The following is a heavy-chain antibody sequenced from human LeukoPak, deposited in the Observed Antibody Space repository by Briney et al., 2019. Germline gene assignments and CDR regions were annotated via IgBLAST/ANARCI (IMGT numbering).Heavy chain of an antibody. D-gene: IGHD6-13*01. V-gene: IGHV1-69*05. J-gene: IGHJ4*02. Sequence: GASVKVSCKASGGTFNTYAISWVRQAPGQGLEWMGGIIPIFATANYAQKLQGRVTMTTDTSTSTAYMELRSLRSDDTAVYYCARGGVSNSWYRTPDYWGQGTLVTVSS. CDR1: GGTFNTYA. CDR3: ARGGVSNSWYRTPDY. CDR2: IIPIFATA.